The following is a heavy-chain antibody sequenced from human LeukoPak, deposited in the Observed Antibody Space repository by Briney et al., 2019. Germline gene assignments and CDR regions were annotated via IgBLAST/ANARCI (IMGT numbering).Heavy chain of an antibody. CDR1: GGSISSYY. Sequence: SETLSLTCTVSGGSISSYYWSWIRQPAGKGLEWIGRIYTSGSTNYNPSLKSRVTMSVDTSKNQFSLKLSSVTAADTAVYYCAGLSLRSGQRVYYYMDVWGKGTTVTVSS. D-gene: IGHD3-3*01. J-gene: IGHJ6*03. CDR2: IYTSGST. V-gene: IGHV4-4*07. CDR3: AGLSLRSGQRVYYYMDV.